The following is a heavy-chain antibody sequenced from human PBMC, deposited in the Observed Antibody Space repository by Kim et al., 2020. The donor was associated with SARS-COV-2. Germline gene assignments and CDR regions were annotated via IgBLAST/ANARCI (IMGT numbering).Heavy chain of an antibody. CDR1: GFTFSTYA. V-gene: IGHV3-23*01. CDR3: AKAGPLPGPFEY. D-gene: IGHD3-10*01. Sequence: GGSLRLSCEASGFTFSTYAMSWVRQAPGKGLEWVSAISTSGGSTYYADSVKGRFTISRDNSKNTLFLQMNSLRAEDTAVYYCAKAGPLPGPFEYWGQGTLLTVSS. CDR2: ISTSGGST. J-gene: IGHJ4*02.